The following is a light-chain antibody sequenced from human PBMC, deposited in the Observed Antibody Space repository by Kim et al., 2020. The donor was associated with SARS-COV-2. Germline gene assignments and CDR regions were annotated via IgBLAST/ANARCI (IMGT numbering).Light chain of an antibody. J-gene: IGKJ2*01. CDR1: QSVSSS. CDR2: GAS. Sequence: EIVMTQSPATLSVSPGERATLSCRASQSVSSSLAWYQQRPGQAPRLLIYGASTRATGIPARFSGSGSGTEFTLTISSLQSEDFALYYCQQYKKWPPHTFGHETKLEI. CDR3: QQYKKWPPHT. V-gene: IGKV3-15*01.